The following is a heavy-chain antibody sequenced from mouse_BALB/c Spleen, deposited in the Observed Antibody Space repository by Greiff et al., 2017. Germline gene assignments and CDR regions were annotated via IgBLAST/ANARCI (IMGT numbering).Heavy chain of an antibody. CDR2: ISNLAYSI. V-gene: IGHV5-15*02. CDR3: ARVTTVDYFDY. D-gene: IGHD1-1*01. CDR1: GFTFSDYG. Sequence: EVQLVESGGGLVQPGGSRKLSCAASGFTFSDYGMAWVRQAPGKGPEWVAFISNLAYSIYYADTVTGRFTISRENAKNTLYLEMSSLRSEDTAMYYCARVTTVDYFDYWGQGTTLTVSS. J-gene: IGHJ2*01.